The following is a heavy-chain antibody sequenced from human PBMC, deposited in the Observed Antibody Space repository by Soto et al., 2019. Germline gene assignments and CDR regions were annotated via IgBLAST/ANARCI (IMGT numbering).Heavy chain of an antibody. D-gene: IGHD1-7*01. CDR1: ADSVATNITA. J-gene: IGHJ6*02. CDR3: ARDAAPTLNYPHGMDV. V-gene: IGHV6-1*01. CDR2: TLYRSSKWYN. Sequence: SQTLSRTCAITADSVATNITAWSWIRQSPSRGLEWLGRTLYRSSKWYNEYAVSVKSRMTINPDTSKNQFSLQLNSVTPEDTAVYYCARDAAPTLNYPHGMDVWGQGTAVTVSS.